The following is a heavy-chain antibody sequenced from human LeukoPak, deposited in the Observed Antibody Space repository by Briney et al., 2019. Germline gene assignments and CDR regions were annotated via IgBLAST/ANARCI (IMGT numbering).Heavy chain of an antibody. CDR1: GGSISSYY. D-gene: IGHD6-13*01. V-gene: IGHV4-59*01. CDR3: ARGYGIRSYYYYGMDV. J-gene: IGHJ6*02. CDR2: IYYSGST. Sequence: PSETLSLTCTVSGGSISSYYWSWIRQPPGKGLEWIGYIYYSGSTNYNPSLKSRVTISVDTSKNQFSLKLSSVTAADTAVYYCARGYGIRSYYYYGMDVWGQRTTVTVSS.